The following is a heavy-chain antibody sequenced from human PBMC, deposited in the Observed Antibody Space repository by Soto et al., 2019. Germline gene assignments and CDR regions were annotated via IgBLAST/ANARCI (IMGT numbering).Heavy chain of an antibody. Sequence: GGSLRLSCAASGFTFSSYAMSWVRQAPGKGLEWVSAISGSGGSTYYADSVKGRFTISRDNSKNTLYLQMNSLRAEDTAVYYCAKDRGPVRFLEWPLAYWGQGTLVTVSS. V-gene: IGHV3-23*01. D-gene: IGHD3-3*01. J-gene: IGHJ4*02. CDR1: GFTFSSYA. CDR2: ISGSGGST. CDR3: AKDRGPVRFLEWPLAY.